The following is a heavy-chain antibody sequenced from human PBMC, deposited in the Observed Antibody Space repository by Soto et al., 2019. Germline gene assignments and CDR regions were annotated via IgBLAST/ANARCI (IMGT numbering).Heavy chain of an antibody. D-gene: IGHD2-15*01. CDR3: ARGLECRGYCLDKPTWFAP. CDR1: GGTFSTYT. J-gene: IGHJ5*02. CDR2: IIPIFGTP. V-gene: IGHV1-69*06. Sequence: QVQLVQSGAEVKQPGSSVKVSCKASGGTFSTYTFSWVRQAPGQGLEWMGRIIPIFGTPYYAQKFQGRVTITADKSTSTVYMELSSLRSDDTAVYFCARGLECRGYCLDKPTWFAPWGQGTLVTVSS.